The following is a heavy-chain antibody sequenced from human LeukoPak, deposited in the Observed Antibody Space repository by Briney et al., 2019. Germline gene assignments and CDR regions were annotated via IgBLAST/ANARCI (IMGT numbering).Heavy chain of an antibody. V-gene: IGHV1-2*02. J-gene: IGHJ4*02. CDR1: GYTFTGYY. Sequence: ASVKVSCKASGYTFTGYYMHWVRQAPGQGLEWMGWINPNSGGTNYAQKFQGRVTMTRDTSISTAYMELSRLRSDDTAVYYCARAKIVGLGSSSSGHSDYWGQGTLVTVPS. D-gene: IGHD6-6*01. CDR2: INPNSGGT. CDR3: ARAKIVGLGSSSSGHSDY.